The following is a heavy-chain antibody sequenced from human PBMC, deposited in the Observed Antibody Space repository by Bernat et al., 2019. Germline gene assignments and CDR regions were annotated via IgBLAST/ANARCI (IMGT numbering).Heavy chain of an antibody. Sequence: EVQLVETGGGLIQPGGSLRLSCAASGFTVSSNYMSWVRQAPGKGLEWVSVIYSGGSSYYADSVKGRFNITSDNSKNTLYLQMSSLRAEETAVYCCAGAGDTHGWYWGQGTLVTVSS. J-gene: IGHJ4*02. CDR2: IYSGGSS. CDR1: GFTVSSNY. D-gene: IGHD6-19*01. CDR3: AGAGDTHGWY. V-gene: IGHV3-53*02.